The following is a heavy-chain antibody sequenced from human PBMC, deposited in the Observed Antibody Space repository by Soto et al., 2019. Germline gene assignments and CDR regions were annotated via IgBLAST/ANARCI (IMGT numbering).Heavy chain of an antibody. J-gene: IGHJ4*02. V-gene: IGHV3-23*01. CDR2: ISGSGVST. D-gene: IGHD3-22*01. Sequence: GGSQRLSYAASGFTFSSYAMSWVRQAPGKGLEWVSAISGSGVSTYYADSVKGRFTISRDNSKNTLYLQMNSLRAEDTAVYYCAKSPGMYYYDSSGYYHYDYWGQGTLVTVSS. CDR3: AKSPGMYYYDSSGYYHYDY. CDR1: GFTFSSYA.